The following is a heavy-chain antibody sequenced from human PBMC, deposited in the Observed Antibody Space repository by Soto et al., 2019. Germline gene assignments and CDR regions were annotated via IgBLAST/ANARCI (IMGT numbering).Heavy chain of an antibody. V-gene: IGHV3-74*01. CDR1: GFTFSNSW. J-gene: IGHJ4*02. D-gene: IGHD1-1*01. Sequence: EVQLVESGGGLVQPGGSLRLSCAASGFTFSNSWMHWVRQVPGKGLVWVSRVSGDGSSTHYADFAKGRFTISRDNAKNTVYLQMNSLRVEDTAIYYCARRDWNGGYCDFWGQGILVTVSS. CDR3: ARRDWNGGYCDF. CDR2: VSGDGSST.